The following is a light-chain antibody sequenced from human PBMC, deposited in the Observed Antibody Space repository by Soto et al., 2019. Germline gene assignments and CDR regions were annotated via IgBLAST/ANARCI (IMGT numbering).Light chain of an antibody. CDR2: KAS. Sequence: DIQMTQSPSTLSASVGDRVTITCRASQSISYWLAWYQQKPGKAPKLLIYKASSLKSGVPSRFSGSGSATEFTLTISSLQPDDFASYYCQHYNSYPLTFGGGTKVEIK. J-gene: IGKJ4*01. CDR1: QSISYW. V-gene: IGKV1-5*03. CDR3: QHYNSYPLT.